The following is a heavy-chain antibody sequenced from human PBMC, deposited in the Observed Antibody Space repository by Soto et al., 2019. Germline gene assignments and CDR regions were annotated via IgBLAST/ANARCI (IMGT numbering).Heavy chain of an antibody. CDR1: GYTFTSYD. Sequence: RASVKVSCKASGYTFTSYDIYWVRQATGQGLEWMGWMNPNSGNTGYAQKFQGRVTMTRNTSISTAYMELSSLRSEDTAVYYCARGMDYDFWSGYWYYFDYWGQGTLVTVSS. J-gene: IGHJ4*02. V-gene: IGHV1-8*01. D-gene: IGHD3-3*01. CDR3: ARGMDYDFWSGYWYYFDY. CDR2: MNPNSGNT.